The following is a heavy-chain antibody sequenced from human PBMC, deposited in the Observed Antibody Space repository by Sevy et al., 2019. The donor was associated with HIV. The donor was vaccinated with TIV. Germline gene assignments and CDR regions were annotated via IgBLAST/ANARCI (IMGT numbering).Heavy chain of an antibody. CDR3: TRTPGMDFWSGYYKYFDY. J-gene: IGHJ4*02. V-gene: IGHV3-73*01. CDR1: EFTFSGSA. Sequence: GGSLRLSCAASEFTFSGSAMHWVRQASGKGLEWVGRIRSKANSYATAYAASVKGRFTISRDDSKNTAYLQMNSLKTEDTAVYYCTRTPGMDFWSGYYKYFDYWGQGTLVTVSS. D-gene: IGHD3-3*01. CDR2: IRSKANSYAT.